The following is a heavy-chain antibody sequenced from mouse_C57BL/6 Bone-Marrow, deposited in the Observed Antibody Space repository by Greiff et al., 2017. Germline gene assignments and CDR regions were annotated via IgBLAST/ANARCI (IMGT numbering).Heavy chain of an antibody. CDR3: AREITTVPFWYFDV. J-gene: IGHJ1*03. V-gene: IGHV7-1*01. CDR1: GFTFSDFY. CDR2: SRNKANDYTT. D-gene: IGHD1-1*01. Sequence: EVKLVESGGGLVQSGRSLRLSCATSGFTFSDFYMEWVRQAPGKGLEWIAASRNKANDYTTEYSASVKGRFIVSRDTSQSILYLQMNALRAEDTAIYYCAREITTVPFWYFDVWGTGTTVTVSS.